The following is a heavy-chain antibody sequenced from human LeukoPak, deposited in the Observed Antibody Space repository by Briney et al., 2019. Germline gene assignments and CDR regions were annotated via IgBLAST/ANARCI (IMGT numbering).Heavy chain of an antibody. CDR2: ISAYNGNT. CDR3: ARDPSYDSSGYPNWFDP. Sequence: ASVKVSCKASGYTFTSYGITWVRLAPGQGLEWMGWISAYNGNTNYAQMFQGRVIMTTDTSTNTAYMELRSLRADDTAMYYCARDPSYDSSGYPNWFDPWGQGTLVTVSS. D-gene: IGHD3-22*01. J-gene: IGHJ5*02. CDR1: GYTFTSYG. V-gene: IGHV1-18*01.